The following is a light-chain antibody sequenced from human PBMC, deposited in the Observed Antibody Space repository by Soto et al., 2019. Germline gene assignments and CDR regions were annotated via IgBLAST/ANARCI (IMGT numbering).Light chain of an antibody. CDR1: SSNIGNNA. CDR3: AAWDDSLNGPRVV. CDR2: YDD. J-gene: IGLJ2*01. V-gene: IGLV1-36*01. Sequence: QSVLTQPPSVSAAPRQRVTISCSGSSSNIGNNAVNWYQQLPGKAPKLLIYYDDLLPSGVSDRFSGSKSGTSAALAISGLQSEDEADYYCAAWDDSLNGPRVVFGGGTKVTVL.